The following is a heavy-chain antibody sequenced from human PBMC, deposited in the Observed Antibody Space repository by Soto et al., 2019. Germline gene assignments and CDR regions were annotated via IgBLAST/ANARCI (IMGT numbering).Heavy chain of an antibody. J-gene: IGHJ6*02. D-gene: IGHD1-26*01. CDR3: AKDLTKRWDYYYYGMDV. CDR2: ISGSGGST. Sequence: HPGGSLRLSCAASGFTFSSYAMSWVRQAPGKGLEWVSAISGSGGSTYYADSVKGRFTISRDNSKNTLYLQMNSLRAEDTAVYYCAKDLTKRWDYYYYGMDVWGQGTTVTVSS. CDR1: GFTFSSYA. V-gene: IGHV3-23*01.